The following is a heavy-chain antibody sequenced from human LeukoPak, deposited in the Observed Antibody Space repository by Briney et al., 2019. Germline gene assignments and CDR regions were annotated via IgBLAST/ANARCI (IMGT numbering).Heavy chain of an antibody. J-gene: IGHJ4*02. CDR2: INHSGST. V-gene: IGHV4-34*01. CDR3: ASEYASGIL. D-gene: IGHD3-10*01. Sequence: TSETLSLTCTVSGGSISSYYWSWIRQPPGKGLEWIGEINHSGSTNYNPSLKSRVTISVDTSKNQFSLKLSSVTAADTAVYYCASEYASGILWGRGTLVTVSS. CDR1: GGSISSYY.